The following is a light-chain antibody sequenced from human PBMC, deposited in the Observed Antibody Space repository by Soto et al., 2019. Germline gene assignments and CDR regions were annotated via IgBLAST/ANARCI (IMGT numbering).Light chain of an antibody. V-gene: IGLV2-14*01. CDR2: DVS. Sequence: QSALTQPASVSGSPGQSITISCTGTSSDVGGYNYVSWYQQHPGKAPKVMICDVSNRPSGVSNRFSGSKSGNTASLTISGLQAEDEADYYCRSYTTSSAYVVFGGGTKVTVL. J-gene: IGLJ2*01. CDR1: SSDVGGYNY. CDR3: RSYTTSSAYVV.